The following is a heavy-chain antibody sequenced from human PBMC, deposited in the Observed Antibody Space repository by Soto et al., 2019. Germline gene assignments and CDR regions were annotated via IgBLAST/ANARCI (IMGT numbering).Heavy chain of an antibody. V-gene: IGHV4-59*01. Sequence: SETLSLTCTVSGGSISSYYWSWIRQPPGKGLEWIGYIYYSGSTNYNPSLKSRVTISVDTSKNQFSLKLSSVTAADTAVYYCARNIMGATGYCFDPRGQGTPVPVSS. D-gene: IGHD1-26*01. CDR2: IYYSGST. CDR3: ARNIMGATGYCFDP. J-gene: IGHJ5*02. CDR1: GGSISSYY.